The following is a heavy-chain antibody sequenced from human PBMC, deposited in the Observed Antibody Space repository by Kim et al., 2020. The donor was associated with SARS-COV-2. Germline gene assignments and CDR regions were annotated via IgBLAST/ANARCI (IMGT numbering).Heavy chain of an antibody. CDR3: GRGSITLIRGAPYSYYGMDV. CDR1: GGSISSGSDS. D-gene: IGHD3-10*01. J-gene: IGHJ6*02. Sequence: SETLSLTCAVSGGSISSGSDSWSWVRQPPGKGLEWIGYMYASGSTYYNPSLNSRVTMSLDRSKTQFSLRLSSVTAADTAVYYCGRGSITLIRGAPYSYYGMDVWGQGTTVTVSS. V-gene: IGHV4-30-2*01. CDR2: MYASGST.